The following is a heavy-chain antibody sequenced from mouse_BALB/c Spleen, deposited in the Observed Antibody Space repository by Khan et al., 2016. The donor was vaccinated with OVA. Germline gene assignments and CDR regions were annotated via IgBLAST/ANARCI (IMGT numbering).Heavy chain of an antibody. Sequence: EVQLKESGTVLARPGASVKMSCKASGYSFTSYLIHWVKQRPGQGLEWIGDIYPGNSDTTYNQKFKDKAKLTAGTSANTAYMELSSLTNEDSAVYYCARGAYSSFAYWGQGTLVTVSA. CDR2: IYPGNSDT. J-gene: IGHJ3*01. CDR1: GYSFTSYL. CDR3: ARGAYSSFAY. V-gene: IGHV1-5*01. D-gene: IGHD1-3*01.